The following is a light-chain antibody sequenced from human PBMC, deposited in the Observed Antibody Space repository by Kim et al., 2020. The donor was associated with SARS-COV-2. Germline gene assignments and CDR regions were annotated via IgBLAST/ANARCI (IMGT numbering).Light chain of an antibody. CDR1: QSVIGTY. J-gene: IGKJ5*01. Sequence: EIVLTQSPGTLSLSPGERATLSCRASQSVIGTYVAWYQQKVGQAPRLLIYSASSRATGSPDRFSGSGSGTDFSLTISRLESEDSAVYFCQHYGSSPVTFGQGTRLEIK. V-gene: IGKV3-20*01. CDR3: QHYGSSPVT. CDR2: SAS.